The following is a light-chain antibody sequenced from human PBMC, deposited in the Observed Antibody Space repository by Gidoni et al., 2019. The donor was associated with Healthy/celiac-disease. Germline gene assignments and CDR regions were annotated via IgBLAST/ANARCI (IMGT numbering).Light chain of an antibody. CDR1: GLPKKY. CDR2: EDS. V-gene: IGLV3-10*01. Sequence: SYELTQPPSVSVSPGQTAGITCSRDGLPKKYAYWYQQKSGQAPVVVIYEDSKRPSGIPERFSGSSSGTMATLTISGAQVEDEADYYCYSTDSSGNHRGMFGGGTKLTVL. J-gene: IGLJ3*02. CDR3: YSTDSSGNHRGM.